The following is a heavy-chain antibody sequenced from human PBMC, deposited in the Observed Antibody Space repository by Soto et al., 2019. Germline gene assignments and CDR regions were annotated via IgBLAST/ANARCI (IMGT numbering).Heavy chain of an antibody. J-gene: IGHJ5*02. V-gene: IGHV3-21*01. CDR2: ITSGSSYI. CDR1: GFTFSNYN. D-gene: IGHD4-4*01. Sequence: PGGSLRLSCAASGFTFSNYNMNWVRQAPGKGLEWVSSITSGSSYIYYADSVKGRFTISRDNAKNSLYLQMNTLRAEDTAVYYCAREPLTTSNWFDPWGQGTLVTVSS. CDR3: AREPLTTSNWFDP.